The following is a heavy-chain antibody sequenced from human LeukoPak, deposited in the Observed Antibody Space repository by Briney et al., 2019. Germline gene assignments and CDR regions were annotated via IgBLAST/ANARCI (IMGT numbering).Heavy chain of an antibody. Sequence: ASVKVSCKASGYTFTGYYMHWVRQAPGQGLEWMGWINPNSGGTNYAQKFQGRVTMTRDTSISTAYMELSRLRSDDTAVYYCARGHYYDSSGAVDYWGQGTLVTVSP. J-gene: IGHJ4*02. CDR3: ARGHYYDSSGAVDY. V-gene: IGHV1-2*02. D-gene: IGHD3-22*01. CDR1: GYTFTGYY. CDR2: INPNSGGT.